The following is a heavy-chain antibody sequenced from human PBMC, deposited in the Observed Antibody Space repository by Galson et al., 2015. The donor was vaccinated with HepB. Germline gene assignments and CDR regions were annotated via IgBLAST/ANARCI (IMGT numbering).Heavy chain of an antibody. CDR2: IYSGGNT. D-gene: IGHD5-12*01. CDR3: ARGKSVATSYYFDS. Sequence: SLRLSCAASGFTVSSYYMSWVRQAPGKGLDWVSVIYSGGNTYYADSVKGRFTISRDNSKNTLYLQMNSLRADDTAIYYCARGKSVATSYYFDSWGQGTLVTVSS. CDR1: GFTVSSYY. V-gene: IGHV3-53*01. J-gene: IGHJ4*02.